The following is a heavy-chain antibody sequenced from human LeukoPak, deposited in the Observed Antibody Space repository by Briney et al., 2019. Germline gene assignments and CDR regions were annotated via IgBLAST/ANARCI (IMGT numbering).Heavy chain of an antibody. CDR1: GYTFTTYD. V-gene: IGHV1-8*01. Sequence: ASVTVSCKASGYTFTTYDINWVRQAPGQGLEWMGWMNPNSGHTGYAQKFQGRVTMTGSTAINTAYMELRSLRSEDTAIYYCARGIGGGSYYMDVWGRGTPVTVSS. J-gene: IGHJ6*03. CDR3: ARGIGGGSYYMDV. CDR2: MNPNSGHT.